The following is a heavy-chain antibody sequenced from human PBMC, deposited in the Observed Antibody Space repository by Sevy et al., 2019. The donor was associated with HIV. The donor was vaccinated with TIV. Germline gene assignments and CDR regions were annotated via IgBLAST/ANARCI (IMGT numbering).Heavy chain of an antibody. CDR3: VRDSIPMVQGVIITPYYYGMDV. CDR2: VSAYTGNT. D-gene: IGHD3-10*01. CDR1: GYTFSNYG. J-gene: IGHJ6*02. Sequence: ASVKVSCEASGYTFSNYGISWVRQAPGQGLEWMGWVSAYTGNTNYAQKFQGRVTMTTDTSTRTAYMELRSLRSDDTAVYYCVRDSIPMVQGVIITPYYYGMDVWGLGTLVTVSS. V-gene: IGHV1-18*01.